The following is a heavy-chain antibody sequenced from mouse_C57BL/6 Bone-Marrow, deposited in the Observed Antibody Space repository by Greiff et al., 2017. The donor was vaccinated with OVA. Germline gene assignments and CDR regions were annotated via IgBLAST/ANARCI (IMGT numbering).Heavy chain of an antibody. Sequence: QVQLQQPGAELVMPGASVKLSCKASGYTFTSYWMHWVKQRPGQGLEWIGEIDPSDSYTNYNQKFKGKSTLTVDKSSSTAYMQLSSLTSEDSAVEYCARWGWLLRCDYWGQGTTLTVSS. CDR3: ARWGWLLRCDY. D-gene: IGHD2-3*01. J-gene: IGHJ2*01. CDR2: IDPSDSYT. V-gene: IGHV1-69*01. CDR1: GYTFTSYW.